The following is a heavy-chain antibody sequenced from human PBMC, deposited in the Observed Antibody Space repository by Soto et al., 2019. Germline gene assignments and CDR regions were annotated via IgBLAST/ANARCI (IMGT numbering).Heavy chain of an antibody. V-gene: IGHV3-33*01. CDR2: IWYDGSNK. J-gene: IGHJ4*02. D-gene: IGHD6-19*01. Sequence: QVQLVESGGGVVQPGRSLRLSCAASGFSFSSYGMHWVRQAPGKGLEWVAVIWYDGSNKYYADSVKGRFTISRDNSKNTLYLQMNSLRVADTAVYYCARTKAVAAKTQYYFDYWGQGTLVTFSS. CDR3: ARTKAVAAKTQYYFDY. CDR1: GFSFSSYG.